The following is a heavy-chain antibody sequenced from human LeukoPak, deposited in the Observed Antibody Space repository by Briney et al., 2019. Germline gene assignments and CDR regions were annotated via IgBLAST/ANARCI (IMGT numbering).Heavy chain of an antibody. V-gene: IGHV1-69*02. CDR3: ARRVFDFWSGQTSKYYYYYMDV. CDR2: IIPILGIA. D-gene: IGHD3-3*01. Sequence: SVKVSCKASGGTFGSYTISWVRQAPGQGLEWMGRIIPILGIANYAQKFQGRVTITADKSTSTAYMELSSLRSEDTAVYYCARRVFDFWSGQTSKYYYYYMDVWGKGTTVTVSS. CDR1: GGTFGSYT. J-gene: IGHJ6*03.